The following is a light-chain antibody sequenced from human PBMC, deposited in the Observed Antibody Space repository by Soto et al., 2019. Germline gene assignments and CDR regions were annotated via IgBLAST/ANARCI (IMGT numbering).Light chain of an antibody. V-gene: IGKV3-15*01. J-gene: IGKJ1*01. CDR2: GAS. CDR1: QTISSS. CDR3: QQYNSYSKT. Sequence: EIVMTQSPATLSMSPGERATLSCWASQTISSSLAWYQQKPGQAPRLLIYGASTRAAGVPVRFSGSGSGTEFTLTINRLEPEDFAVYYCQQYNSYSKTFGQGTKVEIK.